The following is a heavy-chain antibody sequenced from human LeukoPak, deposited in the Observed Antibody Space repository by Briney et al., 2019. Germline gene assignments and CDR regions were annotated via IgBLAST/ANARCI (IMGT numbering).Heavy chain of an antibody. J-gene: IGHJ4*02. V-gene: IGHV3-23*01. CDR1: GFTSSTYA. CDR3: TTYYYDSSGYYYPYYFDY. Sequence: GGSLRLSCAASGFTSSTYAMSWVRQAPGKELEWVSSISNSGGSTYYADSAKGRFTISRDNSKNTLVLQMNSLRAEDTAVYYCTTYYYDSSGYYYPYYFDYWGQGTLVTVSS. D-gene: IGHD3-22*01. CDR2: ISNSGGST.